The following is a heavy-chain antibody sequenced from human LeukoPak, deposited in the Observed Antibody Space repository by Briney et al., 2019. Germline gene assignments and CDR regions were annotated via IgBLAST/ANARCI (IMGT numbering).Heavy chain of an antibody. V-gene: IGHV3-64*01. CDR2: ISSNGGST. D-gene: IGHD1-26*01. Sequence: SGGPLRLSCAASGFTFSSYAMHWVRQAPGKGREYVSAISSNGGSTYYANSVKGRFTISRDNSKNTLYLQMGSLRAEDMAVYYCASAGGSYGYYYYMDVWGKGTAVTVSS. J-gene: IGHJ6*03. CDR1: GFTFSSYA. CDR3: ASAGGSYGYYYYMDV.